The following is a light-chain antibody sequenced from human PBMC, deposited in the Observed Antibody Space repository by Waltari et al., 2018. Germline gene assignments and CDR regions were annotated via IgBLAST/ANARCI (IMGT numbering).Light chain of an antibody. Sequence: QSVLTQPPSVSAAPGQRVTISCSGSSSNIGNNYLSWYQHLPGTAPKVLIFDNNKRPSGIPDRFSGSKSGTSASLAITELQTGDEADYYCKTWDSSLLAVVFGGGTKLTVL. CDR3: KTWDSSLLAVV. CDR2: DNN. CDR1: SSNIGNNY. V-gene: IGLV1-51*01. J-gene: IGLJ2*01.